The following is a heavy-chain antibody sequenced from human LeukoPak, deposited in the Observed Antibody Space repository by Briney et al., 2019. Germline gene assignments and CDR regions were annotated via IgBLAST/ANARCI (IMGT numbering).Heavy chain of an antibody. CDR3: AKDFGLPSSSIYYGMDV. V-gene: IGHV3-23*01. CDR1: GFTFSSYA. J-gene: IGHJ6*02. CDR2: ISGSGGST. Sequence: GGSLRLSCAASGFTFSSYAMSWVRQAPGKGLEWVSAISGSGGSTYYADSVKGRFTISRDNSKNTLYLQMNSLRAEDTAVYYCAKDFGLPSSSIYYGMDVWGQGTTVTVSS. D-gene: IGHD6-6*01.